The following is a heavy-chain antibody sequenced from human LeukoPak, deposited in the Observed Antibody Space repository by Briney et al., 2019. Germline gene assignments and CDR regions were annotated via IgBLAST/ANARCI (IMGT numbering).Heavy chain of an antibody. CDR3: ARGSVYDSSGYDH. D-gene: IGHD3-22*01. V-gene: IGHV4-39*07. J-gene: IGHJ4*02. CDR2: IYYSGST. CDR1: GGSISSSSYY. Sequence: SETLSLTCTVSGGSISSSSYYWGWIRQPPGKGLEWIGSIYYSGSTYYNPSLKSRVTISVDTSKNQFSLKLSSVTAADTAVYYCARGSVYDSSGYDHWGQGTLVTVSS.